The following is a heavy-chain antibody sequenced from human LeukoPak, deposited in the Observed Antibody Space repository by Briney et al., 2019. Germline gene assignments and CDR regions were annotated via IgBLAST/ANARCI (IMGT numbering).Heavy chain of an antibody. V-gene: IGHV3-7*01. Sequence: GGSLRLSCSASGFTFSDYWLMWVRQAPGKGLEWVGNIRQDDSEKNYVDSVKGRFTISRDNAKFSLYLQMNSLRAEDTAIYYCATDRKVGTWDPRFNYWGQGTLVTVSS. CDR3: ATDRKVGTWDPRFNY. CDR1: GFTFSDYW. J-gene: IGHJ4*02. D-gene: IGHD4-23*01. CDR2: IRQDDSEK.